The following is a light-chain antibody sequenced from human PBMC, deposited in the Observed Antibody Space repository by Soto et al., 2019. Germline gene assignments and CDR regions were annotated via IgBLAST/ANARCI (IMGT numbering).Light chain of an antibody. J-gene: IGKJ1*01. CDR2: AAS. Sequence: DIQMTQSPSSLSASVGDRVTITCRASQGISNYLAWYQQKPGKVPKLLIYAASTLQSGIPSRFIGSGSGTDFTLTISSLQPEDVATYYCQKYNRAPPWTFGQGTKVEIK. V-gene: IGKV1-27*01. CDR3: QKYNRAPPWT. CDR1: QGISNY.